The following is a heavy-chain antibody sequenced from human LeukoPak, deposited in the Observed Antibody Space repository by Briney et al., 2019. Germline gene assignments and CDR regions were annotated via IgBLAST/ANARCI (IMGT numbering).Heavy chain of an antibody. J-gene: IGHJ6*03. D-gene: IGHD6-13*01. Sequence: SETLSLTCTVSGGSISSSSYYWGWIRQPPGKGLEWIGEINHSGSTNYNPSRKSRVTISIDTTQNHFYLKPITVTAAATSGYYCARRALAAANYYYYIDVWGKGTTVTISS. V-gene: IGHV4-39*02. CDR2: INHSGST. CDR3: ARRALAAANYYYYIDV. CDR1: GGSISSSSYY.